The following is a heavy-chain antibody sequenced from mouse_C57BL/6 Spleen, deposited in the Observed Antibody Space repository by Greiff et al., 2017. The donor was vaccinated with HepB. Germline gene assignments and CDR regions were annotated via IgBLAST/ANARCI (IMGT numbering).Heavy chain of an antibody. Sequence: VQLQQSGPELVKPGASVKISCKASGYAFSSSWMNWVKQRPGKGLEWIGRIYPGDGDTNYNGKFKGKATLTADKSSSTAYMQLSSLTSEDSAVYFCAREDYDGHYDAMDYWGQGTSVTVSS. V-gene: IGHV1-82*01. CDR3: AREDYDGHYDAMDY. CDR2: IYPGDGDT. J-gene: IGHJ4*01. D-gene: IGHD2-4*01. CDR1: GYAFSSSW.